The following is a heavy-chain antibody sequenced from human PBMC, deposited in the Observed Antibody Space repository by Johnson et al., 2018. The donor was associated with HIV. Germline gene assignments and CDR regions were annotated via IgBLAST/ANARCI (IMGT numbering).Heavy chain of an antibody. CDR2: ISWNSGSI. J-gene: IGHJ3*02. V-gene: IGHV3-9*01. CDR1: GFDFKSYA. Sequence: VQLVESGGGLVQPGGSLRISCAASGFDFKSYAMTWVRQAPGKGLEWVSSISWNSGSIGYVDSVKGRFTISRDNAKNSLYLQMNSLRAEDTAVYYCAREGVWVKAFDIWGQGTMVTVSS. CDR3: AREGVWVKAFDI. D-gene: IGHD1-26*01.